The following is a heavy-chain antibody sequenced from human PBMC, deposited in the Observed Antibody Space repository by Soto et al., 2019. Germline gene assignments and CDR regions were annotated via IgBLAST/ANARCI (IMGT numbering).Heavy chain of an antibody. D-gene: IGHD7-27*01. CDR2: IRSKAYGGTT. Sequence: GGSLRLSCTASGFTFGDYAMSWFRQAPGKGLEWVGFIRSKAYGGTTEYAASVKGRFTISRDDSKSIAYLQMNSLKTEDTAVYYCTRGFMPPELGIAYAFDIWGQGTMVTVSS. V-gene: IGHV3-49*03. CDR1: GFTFGDYA. CDR3: TRGFMPPELGIAYAFDI. J-gene: IGHJ3*02.